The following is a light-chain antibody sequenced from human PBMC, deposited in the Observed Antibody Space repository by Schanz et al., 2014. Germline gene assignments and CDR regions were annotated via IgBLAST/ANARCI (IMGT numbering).Light chain of an antibody. CDR1: SSDVGGYNY. CDR3: SSYTSSSIAWV. J-gene: IGLJ3*02. V-gene: IGLV2-14*01. CDR2: DVS. Sequence: QSALTQPASVSGSPGQSITISCTGTSSDVGGYNYVSWYQQHPGKAPKLMIYDVSNRPSGVSDRFSGSKSGSTASLTISGLQAEDEADYYCSSYTSSSIAWVFGGGTKLTVL.